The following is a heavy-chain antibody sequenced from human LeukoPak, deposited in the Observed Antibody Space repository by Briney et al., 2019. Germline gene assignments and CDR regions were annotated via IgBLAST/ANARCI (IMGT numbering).Heavy chain of an antibody. CDR2: IYPGDSDT. D-gene: IGHD5-24*01. Sequence: HGESQKISCEGSGYNFAYYWIGWVRQMPGKGLEWMGIIYPGDSDTRYSPSFQGQVTISADKSISTAYLQWSSLKASDTAMYYCAVRGLDGYKGDWGQGTLVTVSS. CDR1: GYNFAYYW. J-gene: IGHJ4*02. V-gene: IGHV5-51*01. CDR3: AVRGLDGYKGD.